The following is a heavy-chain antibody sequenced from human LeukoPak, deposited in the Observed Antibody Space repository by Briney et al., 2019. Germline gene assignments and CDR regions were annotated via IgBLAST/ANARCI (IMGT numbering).Heavy chain of an antibody. Sequence: GGSLRLSCAASGLTFSSYEMNWVRQAPGKGLGWVSYISSSGSTIYYADSVKGRFTISRDNAKNSLYLQMNSLRAEDTAVYYCARDRRGSGSYYSVDAFDIWGQGTMVTVSS. V-gene: IGHV3-48*03. J-gene: IGHJ3*02. CDR2: ISSSGSTI. CDR3: ARDRRGSGSYYSVDAFDI. D-gene: IGHD3-10*01. CDR1: GLTFSSYE.